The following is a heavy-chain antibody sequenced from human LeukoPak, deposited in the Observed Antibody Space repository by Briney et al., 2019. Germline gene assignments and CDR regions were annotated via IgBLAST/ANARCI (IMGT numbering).Heavy chain of an antibody. V-gene: IGHV1-2*02. Sequence: GASVKVSCKASGYTFTGYYMHGVRQAPGQGLEWMGWINPNSGGTNYAQKFQGRVTMTRDTSISTAYMELSRLRSDDTAVYYCARDGSGSYTDNWFDPWGQGTLVTVSS. D-gene: IGHD3-10*01. CDR2: INPNSGGT. CDR1: GYTFTGYY. CDR3: ARDGSGSYTDNWFDP. J-gene: IGHJ5*02.